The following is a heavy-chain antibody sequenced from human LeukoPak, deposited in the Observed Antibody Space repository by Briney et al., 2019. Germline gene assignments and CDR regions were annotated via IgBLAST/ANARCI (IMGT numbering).Heavy chain of an antibody. Sequence: SETLSLTCTVSGGPISSYYWSWIRQPPGKGLEWIGYIYYSGSTNYNPSLKSRVTISVDTSKNQFSLKLSSVTAADTAVYYCARLGGYCGGDCFNWFDPWGQGTLVTVSS. CDR2: IYYSGST. V-gene: IGHV4-59*08. D-gene: IGHD2-21*02. CDR3: ARLGGYCGGDCFNWFDP. CDR1: GGPISSYY. J-gene: IGHJ5*02.